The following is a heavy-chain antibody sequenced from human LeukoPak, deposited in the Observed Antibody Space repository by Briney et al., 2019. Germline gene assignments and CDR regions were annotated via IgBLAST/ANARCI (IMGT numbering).Heavy chain of an antibody. CDR1: GGTFSSYA. CDR2: IIPIFGTA. D-gene: IGHD3-16*01. V-gene: IGHV1-69*01. J-gene: IGHJ4*02. CDR3: ARARGGSYPFDS. Sequence: ASVKVSCKASGGTFSSYAISWVRQAPGQGLEWMGGIIPIFGTANYAQKFQGRVTITADESTSTAYMELSSLRSEDTAVYYCARARGGSYPFDSWGQGTLVTVSS.